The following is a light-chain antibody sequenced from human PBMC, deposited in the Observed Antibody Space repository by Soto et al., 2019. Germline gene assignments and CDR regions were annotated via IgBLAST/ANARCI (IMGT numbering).Light chain of an antibody. CDR3: QQYGYSWT. Sequence: EVVLTQSPGTLSLSPGERATLSCRATPGLSNENLAWLQQKPGQAPRLLIYGASSRATGIPDRFSGSGSGTEFSLSISRLEPEDAAVYFCQQYGYSWTFGQGTKVDIK. V-gene: IGKV3-20*01. CDR2: GAS. J-gene: IGKJ1*01. CDR1: PGLSNEN.